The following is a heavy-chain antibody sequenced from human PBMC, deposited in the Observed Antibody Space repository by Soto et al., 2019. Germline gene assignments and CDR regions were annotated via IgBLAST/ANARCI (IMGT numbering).Heavy chain of an antibody. CDR2: IFYNGGT. D-gene: IGHD7-27*01. V-gene: IGHV4-59*08. CDR3: ARYLGYYYYMDV. Sequence: PSETLSLTCAVSGASISGFYWSWIRQPPGKGMEWIGYIFYNGGTNYNPSLKSRVTMSVDASKNHFSLNLTSMTAADTAVYYCARYLGYYYYMDVWGTGTTVTVSS. J-gene: IGHJ6*03. CDR1: GASISGFY.